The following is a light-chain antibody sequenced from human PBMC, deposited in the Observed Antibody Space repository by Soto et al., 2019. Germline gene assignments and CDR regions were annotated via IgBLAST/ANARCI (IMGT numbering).Light chain of an antibody. J-gene: IGKJ1*01. V-gene: IGKV3-20*01. CDR2: GTS. CDR1: QSVPSTY. Sequence: VLSQSPGILSFPTGEGATLSWRASQSVPSTYFAWYQQKSGQPPRLLISGTSNRATGIPDRFSGSGSGRDFTLTISRLEPEDFAVYFCQQFGNSPWTFGQGTKVDIK. CDR3: QQFGNSPWT.